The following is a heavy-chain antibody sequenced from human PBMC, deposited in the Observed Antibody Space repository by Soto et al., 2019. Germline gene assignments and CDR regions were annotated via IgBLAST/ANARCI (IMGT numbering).Heavy chain of an antibody. CDR3: ARESEDLTSNFDY. V-gene: IGHV3-21*06. D-gene: IGHD7-27*01. CDR2: ISSTTNYI. Sequence: EVQLVESGGGLVKPGGSLRLSCAASGFTFTRYSMNWVLQAPGKGLEWVSSISSTTNYIYYGDSMKGRFTSTRDNAKNSLSLEMNSLRAEDTAVYYCARESEDLTSNFDYRRQRTLVNVSS. J-gene: IGHJ4*02. CDR1: GFTFTRYS.